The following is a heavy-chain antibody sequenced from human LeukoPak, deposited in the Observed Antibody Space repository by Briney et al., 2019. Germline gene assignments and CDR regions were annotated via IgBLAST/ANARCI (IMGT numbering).Heavy chain of an antibody. CDR3: ASAFRGVNSYFDY. CDR2: ISSNGGST. D-gene: IGHD3-10*01. V-gene: IGHV3-64*01. Sequence: GGSLRLSCAASGFTFSGYAMHWVRQAPGKGLEYVSAISSNGGSTYYANSVKGRFTISRDNSKNTLYLQMGSLRAEDMAVYYCASAFRGVNSYFDYWGQGTLVTVSS. CDR1: GFTFSGYA. J-gene: IGHJ4*02.